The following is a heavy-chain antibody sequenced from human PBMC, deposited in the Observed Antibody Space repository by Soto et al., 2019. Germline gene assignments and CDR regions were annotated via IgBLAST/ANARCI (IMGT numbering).Heavy chain of an antibody. J-gene: IGHJ4*02. CDR1: GFTFSDYW. D-gene: IGHD3-9*01. CDR3: ARGRKYDVLTGYNDY. CDR2: INDNGAIT. Sequence: EVELLESGGGLVQPGGSLRLSCEASGFTFSDYWMHWVRQVPGGGLVWVARINDNGAITRYADSVKGRFTVSRDNANSTMFLHMTSLTAEDTAIYYCARGRKYDVLTGYNDYWGQGTLVTVSS. V-gene: IGHV3-74*01.